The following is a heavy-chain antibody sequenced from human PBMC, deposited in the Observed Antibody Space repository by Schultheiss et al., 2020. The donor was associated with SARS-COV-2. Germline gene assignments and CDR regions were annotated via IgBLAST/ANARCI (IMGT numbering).Heavy chain of an antibody. CDR1: GYTFTTYW. CDR2: IFPGDSDT. D-gene: IGHD1-7*01. Sequence: GESLKISCKASGYTFTTYWIGWVRQMPGKGLEWMGIIFPGDSDTTYSPSFQGQVTISADKSISTAYLQWSSLKASDTAMYYCARVPGTWADAFDIWGQGTMVTVSS. CDR3: ARVPGTWADAFDI. J-gene: IGHJ3*02. V-gene: IGHV5-51*01.